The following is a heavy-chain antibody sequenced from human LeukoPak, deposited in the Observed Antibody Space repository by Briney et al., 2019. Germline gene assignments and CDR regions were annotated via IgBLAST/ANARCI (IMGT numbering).Heavy chain of an antibody. CDR1: GFIVSSNY. CDR3: ARDLVWTTVTSA. Sequence: GGSLRLSGAASGFIVSSNYMSWVRQAPGKGLEWVSVIYSGGSTFYADSVKGRFNISRDNSKNTLYLQMNSLRAEDTAVYYCARDLVWTTVTSAWGQGTLVTVSS. J-gene: IGHJ5*02. D-gene: IGHD4-17*01. CDR2: IYSGGST. V-gene: IGHV3-53*01.